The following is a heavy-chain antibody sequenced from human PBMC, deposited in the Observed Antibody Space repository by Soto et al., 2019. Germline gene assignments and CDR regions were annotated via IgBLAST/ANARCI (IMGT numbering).Heavy chain of an antibody. CDR2: ISLEGSNK. CDR1: WFNLSHYA. CDR3: AKDAETTVAARFLDS. Sequence: LRLSGXASWFNLSHYAIHWVRQSPVKGLEWLAIISLEGSNKYSAKAVKDRFNISRDNSKSTLYLKMNNLRPEDTAGYYCAKDAETTVAARFLDSWGQRTPV. J-gene: IGHJ5*01. D-gene: IGHD4-17*01. V-gene: IGHV3-30*18.